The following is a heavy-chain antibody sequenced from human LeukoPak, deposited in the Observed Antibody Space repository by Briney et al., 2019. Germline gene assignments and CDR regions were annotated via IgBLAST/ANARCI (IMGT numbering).Heavy chain of an antibody. V-gene: IGHV1-18*01. J-gene: IGHJ5*02. CDR1: GYTFTSYG. D-gene: IGHD3-9*01. CDR2: ISAYNGNT. CDR3: AREIELPKVLRYFDWLNRLQTNWFDP. Sequence: GASVKVSCKASGYTFTSYGISWVRQAPGQGLEWMGWISAYNGNTNYAQKLQGRVTMTTDTSTSTAYMELRSLRSDDTAVYYCAREIELPKVLRYFDWLNRLQTNWFDPWGQGTLVTVSS.